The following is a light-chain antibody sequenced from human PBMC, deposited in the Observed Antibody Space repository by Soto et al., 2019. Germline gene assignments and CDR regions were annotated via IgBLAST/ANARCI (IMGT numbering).Light chain of an antibody. V-gene: IGKV3-15*01. Sequence: EIVLTQSPATLSLSPGERATLSCEASESVNSNLAWYQQKPGQAPRLLIYAASTRATGIPARFSGSGSGTEFTLSISSLQSEDFAIYYCQQYHNWPPWTFGQGTKVDIK. CDR1: ESVNSN. CDR3: QQYHNWPPWT. J-gene: IGKJ1*01. CDR2: AAS.